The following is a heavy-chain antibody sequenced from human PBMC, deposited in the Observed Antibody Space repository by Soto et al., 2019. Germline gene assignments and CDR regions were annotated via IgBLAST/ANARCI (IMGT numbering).Heavy chain of an antibody. D-gene: IGHD6-6*01. CDR2: IYHSGST. Sequence: PSETLSLTCAVFGGSISSGGYSWSWIRQPPGKGLEWIGYIYHSGSTYYNPSLKSRVTISVDRPKNQFSLKLSSVTAADTAVYYCARGGAAPPPGGMDVWGQGTTVTVSS. J-gene: IGHJ6*02. CDR3: ARGGAAPPPGGMDV. CDR1: GGSISSGGYS. V-gene: IGHV4-30-2*01.